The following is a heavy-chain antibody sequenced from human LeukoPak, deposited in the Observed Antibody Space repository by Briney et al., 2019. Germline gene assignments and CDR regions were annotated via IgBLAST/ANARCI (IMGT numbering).Heavy chain of an antibody. D-gene: IGHD1-26*01. CDR1: GFTFSSYS. J-gene: IGHJ5*02. CDR3: ARSAGGSYYDWFDP. V-gene: IGHV3-48*02. CDR2: ISSSSTI. Sequence: AGGSLRLSCAASGFTFSSYSMNWVRQAPGKGLEWVSYISSSSTIYYANSVKGRFIISRDNAKNSLYLQMNSLRDEDTAVYYCARSAGGSYYDWFDPWGQGTLVTVSS.